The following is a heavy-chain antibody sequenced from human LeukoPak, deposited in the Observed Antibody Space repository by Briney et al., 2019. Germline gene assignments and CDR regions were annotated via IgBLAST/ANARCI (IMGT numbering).Heavy chain of an antibody. J-gene: IGHJ4*02. D-gene: IGHD2-2*01. Sequence: GGTLRLSCAASGLSFSSYGMSWVRQAPGKGLEWVSSISASGGSTYYADSVKGHFTISRDNSKNTLYLQMNSLRAEDTAVYYCAKEGDYCSSTICYADYWGQGTLVTVSS. CDR1: GLSFSSYG. CDR3: AKEGDYCSSTICYADY. CDR2: ISASGGST. V-gene: IGHV3-23*01.